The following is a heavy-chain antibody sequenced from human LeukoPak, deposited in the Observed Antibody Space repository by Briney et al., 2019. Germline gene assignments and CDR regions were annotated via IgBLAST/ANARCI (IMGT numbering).Heavy chain of an antibody. CDR3: ARDHRTTMIVVVSDAFDI. Sequence: ASVKVSCKASGYTFTGYYMHWVRQAPGQGLEWMGWINPNSGGTNYAQKFQGRVTMTRDTSISTAYMELSRLRSDDTAVYYCARDHRTTMIVVVSDAFDIWGQGTMVTVSS. J-gene: IGHJ3*02. V-gene: IGHV1-2*02. D-gene: IGHD3-22*01. CDR2: INPNSGGT. CDR1: GYTFTGYY.